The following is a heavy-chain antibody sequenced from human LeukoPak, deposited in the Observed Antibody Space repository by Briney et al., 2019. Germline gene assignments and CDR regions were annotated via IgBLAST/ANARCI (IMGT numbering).Heavy chain of an antibody. CDR1: GYTFTGYY. D-gene: IGHD3-16*01. J-gene: IGHJ4*02. CDR3: ARGDSNVGDRCCDS. CDR2: INPNSGDR. Sequence: ASVKVSCKASGYTFTGYYMHWVRQAPGQGLEWMGWINPNSGDRHYVEKFQGRVTMTRDTSMTTAYMELNILRFDDTAVYYCARGDSNVGDRCCDSWGQGTLVTVS. V-gene: IGHV1-2*02.